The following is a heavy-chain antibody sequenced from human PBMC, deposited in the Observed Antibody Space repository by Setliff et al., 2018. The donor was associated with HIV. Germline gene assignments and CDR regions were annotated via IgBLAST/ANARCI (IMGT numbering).Heavy chain of an antibody. CDR3: TKGSGTIFGVAGDDAFDI. D-gene: IGHD3-3*01. V-gene: IGHV3-74*01. Sequence: PGGFLRLSCAASGFTFSSYWMHWVRQAPGKGLVWVSRINSDGSITSFADSVKGRFTISRDNAKNSLYLQMNSLRAEDMALYYCTKGSGTIFGVAGDDAFDIWGHGTMVTVSS. CDR1: GFTFSSYW. CDR2: INSDGSIT. J-gene: IGHJ3*02.